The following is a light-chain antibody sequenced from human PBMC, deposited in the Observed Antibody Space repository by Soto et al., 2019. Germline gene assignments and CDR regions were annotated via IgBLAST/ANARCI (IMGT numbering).Light chain of an antibody. CDR2: RAS. CDR1: QGISSD. Sequence: DIQLTQSPSFLSASVGDRVTITCRASQGISSDLAWYQQKPGKAPKLLISRASTLQGGVSSRFSGSGSGTEVTLTISSLQPEDFATYYCHQLNTYPLTFGGGTEVEIK. J-gene: IGKJ4*01. V-gene: IGKV1-9*01. CDR3: HQLNTYPLT.